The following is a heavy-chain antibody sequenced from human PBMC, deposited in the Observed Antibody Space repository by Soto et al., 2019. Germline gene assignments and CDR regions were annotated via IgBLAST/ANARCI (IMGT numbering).Heavy chain of an antibody. CDR2: INPSGGST. V-gene: IGHV1-46*01. CDR1: GYTFTRYY. Sequence: ASVKVSCKASGYTFTRYYMHWVRQAPGQGLEWMGIINPSGGSTSYAQKFQGRVTMTRDTSTSTVYMELSSLRSEDTAVYYCARERYQLLYIPHYYYYYGMDVWGQGTTVTVSS. CDR3: ARERYQLLYIPHYYYYYGMDV. D-gene: IGHD2-2*02. J-gene: IGHJ6*02.